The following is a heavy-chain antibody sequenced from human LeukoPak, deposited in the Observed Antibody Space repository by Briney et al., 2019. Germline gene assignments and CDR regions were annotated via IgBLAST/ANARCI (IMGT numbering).Heavy chain of an antibody. D-gene: IGHD3-9*01. CDR1: GYTFTSCG. CDR2: ISAYNGNT. J-gene: IGHJ6*02. CDR3: ARSPGGYDILTGFYYYYGMDV. V-gene: IGHV1-18*01. Sequence: ASVKVSCKASGYTFTSCGISWVRQAPGQGLEWMGWISAYNGNTNYAQKLQGRVTMTTDTSTSTAYMELRSLRSDDTAVYYCARSPGGYDILTGFYYYYGMDVWGQGTTVTVSS.